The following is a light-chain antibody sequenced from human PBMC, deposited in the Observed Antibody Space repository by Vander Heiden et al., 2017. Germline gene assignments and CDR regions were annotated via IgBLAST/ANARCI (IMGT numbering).Light chain of an antibody. V-gene: IGKV1D-13*01. J-gene: IGKJ5*01. Sequence: AIQLTQSPSSLSASVGDRVTITCRASQGISSALAWYQQKPGKAPKLLIYDASSLESGVPSRFSGSGSGTDFTLTISSLQPEDFATYYCQQVNNYQTFGQGTRLEIK. CDR2: DAS. CDR1: QGISSA. CDR3: QQVNNYQT.